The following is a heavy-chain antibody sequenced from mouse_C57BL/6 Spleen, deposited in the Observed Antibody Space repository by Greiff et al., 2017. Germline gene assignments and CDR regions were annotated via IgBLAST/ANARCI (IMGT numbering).Heavy chain of an antibody. Sequence: QVQLQQPGAELVKPGASVKLSCKASGYTFTSYWMHWVNQRPGRGLEWIGRIDPNSGGTKYTEKFKSKATLTVDKPSSTAYMQLRSLTSEGSAVYYCARPCGSSSLWSFDVWGTWTTVTVSS. V-gene: IGHV1-72*01. CDR2: IDPNSGGT. D-gene: IGHD1-1*01. J-gene: IGHJ1*03. CDR1: GYTFTSYW. CDR3: ARPCGSSSLWSFDV.